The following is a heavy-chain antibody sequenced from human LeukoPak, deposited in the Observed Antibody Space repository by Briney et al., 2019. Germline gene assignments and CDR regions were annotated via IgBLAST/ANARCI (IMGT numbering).Heavy chain of an antibody. Sequence: SSETLSLTCTVSGGSISSYYWSWIRQPPGKGLEWIGYIYYSGSTNYNPSLKSRVTISVDTSKNQFSLKLSSVTAADTAVYYCARDHFVGAAAGHYYFDYWGQGTLVTVSS. CDR3: ARDHFVGAAAGHYYFDY. CDR1: GGSISSYY. J-gene: IGHJ4*02. CDR2: IYYSGST. V-gene: IGHV4-59*01. D-gene: IGHD6-13*01.